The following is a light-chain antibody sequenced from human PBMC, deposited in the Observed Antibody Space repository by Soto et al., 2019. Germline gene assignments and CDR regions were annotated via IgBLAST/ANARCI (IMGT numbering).Light chain of an antibody. J-gene: IGKJ2*01. V-gene: IGKV1-5*01. CDR1: QSVSHW. CDR3: QQYNSYQYT. Sequence: GDRVTITGRASQSVSHWLAWYQQKPGKAPKALIYDASTLETGVPSRFSGSGSGTDFTLTISSLQPDDFATYYCQQYNSYQYTFGQGTKLEMK. CDR2: DAS.